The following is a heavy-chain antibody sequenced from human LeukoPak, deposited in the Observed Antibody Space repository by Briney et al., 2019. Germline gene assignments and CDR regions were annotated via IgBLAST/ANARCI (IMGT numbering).Heavy chain of an antibody. D-gene: IGHD4-17*01. CDR1: GGTFSSYA. V-gene: IGHV1-69*13. CDR3: ARVLPSDVTVTTH. Sequence: SVEVSCKASGGTFSSYAISWVRQAPGQGLEWMGGIIPIFGTANYAQKFQGRVTITADESTSTAYMELSSLRSEDTAVYYCARVLPSDVTVTTHWGQGTLVTVSS. CDR2: IIPIFGTA. J-gene: IGHJ4*02.